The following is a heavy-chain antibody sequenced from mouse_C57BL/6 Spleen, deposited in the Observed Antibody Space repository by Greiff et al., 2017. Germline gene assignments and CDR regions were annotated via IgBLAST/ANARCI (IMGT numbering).Heavy chain of an antibody. D-gene: IGHD1-1*01. CDR1: GYTFTSYW. J-gene: IGHJ1*03. Sequence: QVQLQQPGAELVRPGSSVKLSCKASGYTFTSYWMDWVKQRPGQGLEWIGNIYPSDSETHYNQKFKDKATLTVDKSSITAYMQLSSLTSEDSAVYYCAREATVVDGYFDVWGTGTTVTVSS. V-gene: IGHV1-61*01. CDR2: IYPSDSET. CDR3: AREATVVDGYFDV.